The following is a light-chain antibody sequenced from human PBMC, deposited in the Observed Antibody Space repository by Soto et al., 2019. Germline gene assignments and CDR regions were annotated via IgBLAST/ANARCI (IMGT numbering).Light chain of an antibody. Sequence: QSVLTQPPSVSAAPGQKVTISCSGSSSNIGNNYVSWYQQLPGTAPKLLIYDNNKRPSGIPDRFSGSKSGTSATLAITGLQTGDEADYFCGTWDTSLSAEVFGEGTQLTVL. CDR1: SSNIGNNY. CDR2: DNN. CDR3: GTWDTSLSAEV. V-gene: IGLV1-51*01. J-gene: IGLJ2*01.